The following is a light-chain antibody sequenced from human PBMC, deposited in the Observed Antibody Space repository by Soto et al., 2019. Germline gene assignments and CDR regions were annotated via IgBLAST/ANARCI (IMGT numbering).Light chain of an antibody. J-gene: IGKJ2*01. CDR1: EDISNF. Sequence: DIQMTQSPSSLSVSVGDRVTITCQASEDISNFLNWYQQKPGQAPNLLIYDASELETGVPSRFSGSGSGTDFILTINNLQTEDIATYYCHQYDDLPYTFGQGSKLDFK. CDR3: HQYDDLPYT. V-gene: IGKV1-33*01. CDR2: DAS.